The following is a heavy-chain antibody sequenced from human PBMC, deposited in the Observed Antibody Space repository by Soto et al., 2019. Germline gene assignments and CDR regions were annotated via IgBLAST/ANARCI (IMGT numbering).Heavy chain of an antibody. CDR3: ARPLYRVGGWYGNWFDP. D-gene: IGHD6-19*01. Sequence: QLQLQESGPGLVKPSETLSLTCTVSGGSISSSSYYWGWIRQPPGKGLECIGSIYYSGSTYYNPSLKRRVTISVDTSKNQFSLKLSSVTAADTAVYYCARPLYRVGGWYGNWFDPWGQGTLVTVSS. V-gene: IGHV4-39*01. J-gene: IGHJ5*02. CDR1: GGSISSSSYY. CDR2: IYYSGST.